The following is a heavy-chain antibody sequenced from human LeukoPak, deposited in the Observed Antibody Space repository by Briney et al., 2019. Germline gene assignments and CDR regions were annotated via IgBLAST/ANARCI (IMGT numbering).Heavy chain of an antibody. CDR2: ISGYNGNT. J-gene: IGHJ4*02. D-gene: IGHD5-12*01. Sequence: ASEKVSCKASGYTFASYGISWVRQAPGQGLEWMGWISGYNGNTNYAQKLQGRVTMTTDTSTTTAYMELRSLRSDDTAVYYCARVPRNSGYDLIDYWGQGTLVTVSS. CDR3: ARVPRNSGYDLIDY. CDR1: GYTFASYG. V-gene: IGHV1-18*01.